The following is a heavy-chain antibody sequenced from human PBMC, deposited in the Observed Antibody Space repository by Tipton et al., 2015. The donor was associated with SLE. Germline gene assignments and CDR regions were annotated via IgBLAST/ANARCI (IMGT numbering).Heavy chain of an antibody. Sequence: TLSLTCTVSGDPISIFYWSWIRQSPGKGLEWIGNIYTSGSTDYNPSLKSRVTISVDTSKNQFSLKLSSVTAADTAVYYCARRVVYFYDSSGYLGWFDPWGQGTLVTVSS. CDR1: GDPISIFY. J-gene: IGHJ5*02. CDR2: IYTSGST. V-gene: IGHV4-4*09. D-gene: IGHD3-22*01. CDR3: ARRVVYFYDSSGYLGWFDP.